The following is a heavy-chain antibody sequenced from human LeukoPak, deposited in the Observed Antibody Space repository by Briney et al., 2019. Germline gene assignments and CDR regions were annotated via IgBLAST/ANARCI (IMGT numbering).Heavy chain of an antibody. Sequence: SETLSLTCTVSGGSISNYYWSWIRQPPGKGLEWIGYIYYRGSTNYNPSLKSRVTISVDTSKNRFSLKLSSVTAADTAVYYCARVDTVTTVSFGWFDPWGQGTLVTVSS. CDR1: GGSISNYY. CDR2: IYYRGST. D-gene: IGHD4-17*01. V-gene: IGHV4-59*08. J-gene: IGHJ5*02. CDR3: ARVDTVTTVSFGWFDP.